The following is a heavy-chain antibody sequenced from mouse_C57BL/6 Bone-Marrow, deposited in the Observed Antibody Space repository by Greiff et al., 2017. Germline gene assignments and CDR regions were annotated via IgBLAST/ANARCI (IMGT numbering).Heavy chain of an antibody. CDR1: GYTFTDYY. V-gene: IGHV1-26*01. D-gene: IGHD1-1*01. J-gene: IGHJ1*03. CDR3: ANYYGSSYWYFDV. CDR2: INPNNGGT. Sequence: VQLQQSGPELVKPGASVKISCKASGYTFTDYYMNWVKQSHGQSLEWIGDINPNNGGTSYNQKFKGKATLTVDKSSSTAYMELRSLTSEDSAVYYCANYYGSSYWYFDVWGTGTTVTVSS.